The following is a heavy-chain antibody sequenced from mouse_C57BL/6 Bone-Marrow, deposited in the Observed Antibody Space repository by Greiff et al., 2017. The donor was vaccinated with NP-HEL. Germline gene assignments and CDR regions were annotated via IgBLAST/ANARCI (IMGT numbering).Heavy chain of an antibody. J-gene: IGHJ4*01. CDR3: GYYGSRGYAMDY. V-gene: IGHV1-26*01. CDR2: INPNNGGT. CDR1: GYTFTDYY. D-gene: IGHD1-1*01. Sequence: EVQLQQSGPELVKPGASVKISCKASGYTFTDYYMNWVKQSHGKSLEWIGDINPNNGGTSYNQKFKGKATLTVDKSSSTAYMELRSLTSEDSAVYYCGYYGSRGYAMDYWGQGTSVTVSS.